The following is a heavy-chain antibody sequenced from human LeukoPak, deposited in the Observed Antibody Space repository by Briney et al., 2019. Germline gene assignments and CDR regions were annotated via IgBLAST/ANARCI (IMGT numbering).Heavy chain of an antibody. V-gene: IGHV4-34*01. CDR3: ARGRPRITMIVVVRVGAFDI. Sequence: SETLSLTCAVYDGSFSGYYWSWIRQPPGKGLEWIGEINHSGSTNYNPSLKSRVTISVDTSKNQFSLKLSSVTAADTAVYYCARGRPRITMIVVVRVGAFDIWGQETMVTVSS. CDR2: INHSGST. J-gene: IGHJ3*02. D-gene: IGHD3-22*01. CDR1: DGSFSGYY.